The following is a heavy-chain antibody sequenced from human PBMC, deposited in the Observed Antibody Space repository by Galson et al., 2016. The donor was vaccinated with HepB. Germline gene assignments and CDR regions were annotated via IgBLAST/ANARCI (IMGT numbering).Heavy chain of an antibody. CDR2: ISWNSNYI. CDR3: TNDIGTYYFGSGSHGIDY. Sequence: SLRLSCAASGFTFDNYAMHWVRQAPGKGLEWVSGISWNSNYIGYADSVKGRFTISRDNAKNSLSLQMNSLRVEDTALYYCTNDIGTYYFGSGSHGIDYWGQGTLVTVSS. J-gene: IGHJ4*02. CDR1: GFTFDNYA. V-gene: IGHV3-9*01. D-gene: IGHD3-10*01.